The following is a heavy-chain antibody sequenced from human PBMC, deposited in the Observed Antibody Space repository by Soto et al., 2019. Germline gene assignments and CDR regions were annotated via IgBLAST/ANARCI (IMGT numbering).Heavy chain of an antibody. CDR3: VKRSLLEAPT. D-gene: IGHD1-26*01. CDR1: GRTFSINADF. V-gene: IGHV4-39*01. CDR2: IDNGGNT. Sequence: SETLSLTCTVSGRTFSINADFWYLAWIRQPPGKGLEWIGSIDNGGNTYYNPPLKSRVIISADTSKNQFSLSLNSVTAADTAVYYCVKRSLLEAPTWGQRIVVTVSS. J-gene: IGHJ4*02.